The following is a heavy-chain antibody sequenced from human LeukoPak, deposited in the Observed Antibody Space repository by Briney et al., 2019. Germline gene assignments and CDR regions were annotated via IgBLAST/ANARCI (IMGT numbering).Heavy chain of an antibody. J-gene: IGHJ4*02. CDR3: ARDAAVAGKDY. Sequence: GASVKVSCKASGYTFTGYYMLWVRQAPGQGLEWMGWINPNSGGANYAQKFQGRVTMTRDTSISTAYMELSRLRSDDTAVYYCARDAAVAGKDYWGQGTLVTVSS. CDR1: GYTFTGYY. CDR2: INPNSGGA. V-gene: IGHV1-2*02. D-gene: IGHD6-19*01.